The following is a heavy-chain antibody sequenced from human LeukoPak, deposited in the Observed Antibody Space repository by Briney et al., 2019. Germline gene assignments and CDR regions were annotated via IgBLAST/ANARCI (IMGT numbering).Heavy chain of an antibody. CDR2: INQDGGQK. Sequence: PGGSLRLSCAASGFTFSSSWMIWARQAPGKGLEWVANINQDGGQKYYLDSVKGRFTISRGNAKNSLYLQMNSLRDEDTAVYYCARLPQTLPGGSWGQGTLVIVSS. CDR1: GFTFSSSW. CDR3: ARLPQTLPGGS. D-gene: IGHD3-16*01. J-gene: IGHJ5*02. V-gene: IGHV3-7*01.